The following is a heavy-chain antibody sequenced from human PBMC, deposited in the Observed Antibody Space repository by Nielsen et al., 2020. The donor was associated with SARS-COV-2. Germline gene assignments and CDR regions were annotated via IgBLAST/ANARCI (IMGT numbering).Heavy chain of an antibody. Sequence: GESLKISCAASGFTFSSYGMHWVRQAPGKGLEWVAVIPYDGSNKYYADSVKGRFTISRDNSKNTLYLQMNSLRAEDTAVYYCAKGWDDSGPYYFDYWGQGTLVTVSS. J-gene: IGHJ4*02. CDR2: IPYDGSNK. CDR1: GFTFSSYG. CDR3: AKGWDDSGPYYFDY. D-gene: IGHD3-22*01. V-gene: IGHV3-30*18.